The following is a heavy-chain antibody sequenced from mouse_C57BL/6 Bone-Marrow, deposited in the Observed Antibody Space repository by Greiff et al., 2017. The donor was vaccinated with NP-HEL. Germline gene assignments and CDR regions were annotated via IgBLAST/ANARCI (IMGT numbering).Heavy chain of an antibody. Sequence: VMLVESGAELVKPGASVKMSCKASGYTFTTYPIEWMKQNHGKSLEWIGNFHPYNDDTKYNEKFKGKATLTVEKSSSTVYLELSRLTSDDSAVYYCARDGYYGSSRYWYFDVWGTGTTVTVSS. V-gene: IGHV1-47*01. CDR1: GYTFTTYP. D-gene: IGHD1-1*01. J-gene: IGHJ1*03. CDR3: ARDGYYGSSRYWYFDV. CDR2: FHPYNDDT.